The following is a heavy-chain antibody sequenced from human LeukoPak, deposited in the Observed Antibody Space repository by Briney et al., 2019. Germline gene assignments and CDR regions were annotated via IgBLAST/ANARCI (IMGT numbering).Heavy chain of an antibody. J-gene: IGHJ3*02. CDR2: IRYDGSNK. CDR3: AKDTGVLRYFDWLVVPDAFDI. V-gene: IGHV3-30*02. D-gene: IGHD3-9*01. CDR1: GFTFSSYG. Sequence: GGSLRLSCAASGFTFSSYGMHWVRQAPGKGLEWVAFIRYDGSNKYYADSVKGRFTISRDNSKNTLYLQMNSLRAEDTAVYYCAKDTGVLRYFDWLVVPDAFDIWGQGTMVTVSS.